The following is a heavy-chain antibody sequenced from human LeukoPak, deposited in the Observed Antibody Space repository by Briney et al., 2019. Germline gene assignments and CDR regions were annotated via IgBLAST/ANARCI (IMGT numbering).Heavy chain of an antibody. V-gene: IGHV1-8*01. CDR3: ARGRRARGSSWLIGY. J-gene: IGHJ4*02. D-gene: IGHD6-13*01. CDR2: MNPNSGNT. CDR1: GYTFTSYD. Sequence: DTVKVSCKASGYTFTSYDINWVRQAPGQGLEWIGWMNPNSGNTVYAQKFPGRVTMTRNSSISTAYMELSSLRSEDTVVCYCARGRRARGSSWLIGYWGQGTLVTVSS.